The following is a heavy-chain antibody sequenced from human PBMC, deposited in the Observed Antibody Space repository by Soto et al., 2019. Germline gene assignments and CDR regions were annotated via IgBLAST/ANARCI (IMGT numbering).Heavy chain of an antibody. CDR3: ARHQYSSPSIPL. V-gene: IGHV1-69*06. Sequence: SVKVSFKASGGTFSSYAISWVRQAPGQGLEWMGGIIPIFGTANYAQKFQGRVTITADKSTSTAYMELSSLRSEDTAVYYCARHQYSSPSIPLWGQGTLVTVSS. D-gene: IGHD6-6*01. CDR1: GGTFSSYA. CDR2: IIPIFGTA. J-gene: IGHJ4*02.